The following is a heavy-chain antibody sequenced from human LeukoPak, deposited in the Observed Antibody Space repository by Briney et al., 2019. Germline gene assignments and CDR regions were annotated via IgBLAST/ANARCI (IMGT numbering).Heavy chain of an antibody. CDR3: GRVVSGNYYGSETADY. J-gene: IGHJ4*02. CDR1: RYTLTGYY. CDR2: MNPNSGGT. Sequence: ASVTVSCKASRYTLTGYYMHWVRQPPGQGRERMGWMNPNSGGTSYAQNYQGRVTMTRDTTISTAYMEQSRLRSDDTAVYYCGRVVSGNYYGSETADYWGQGTLVTVSS. D-gene: IGHD3-10*01. V-gene: IGHV1-2*02.